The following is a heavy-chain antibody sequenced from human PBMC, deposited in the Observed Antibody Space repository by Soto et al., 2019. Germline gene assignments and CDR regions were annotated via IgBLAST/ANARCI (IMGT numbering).Heavy chain of an antibody. V-gene: IGHV1-8*01. D-gene: IGHD1-26*01. CDR1: GYTFTSYD. CDR2: MNPNSGHT. J-gene: IGHJ4*02. Sequence: QVQLVQSGAEVKKPGASVEVSCKASGYTFTSYDINWVRQATGQGLEWMGWMNPNSGHTGSAQKFQDRVTMTRDTSISTAYMELSSLRSEDTAVYYCAISVRGPDYWGQGTLVTVSS. CDR3: AISVRGPDY.